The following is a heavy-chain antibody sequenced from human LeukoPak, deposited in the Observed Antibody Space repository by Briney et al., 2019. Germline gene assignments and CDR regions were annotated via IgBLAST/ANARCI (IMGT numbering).Heavy chain of an antibody. D-gene: IGHD2-21*02. CDR2: IIPIFGAP. Sequence: ASVKVSCKAFGGTLGTLAISWVRQAPGQGLEWMGGIIPIFGAPNYAQQFRDRLTLSADLSTNTAFMELSSLTSDDTAVYFCARRHCGGDCYSTYYYYYGLDVWGQGTTVTVSS. CDR1: GGTLGTLA. J-gene: IGHJ6*02. V-gene: IGHV1-69*13. CDR3: ARRHCGGDCYSTYYYYYGLDV.